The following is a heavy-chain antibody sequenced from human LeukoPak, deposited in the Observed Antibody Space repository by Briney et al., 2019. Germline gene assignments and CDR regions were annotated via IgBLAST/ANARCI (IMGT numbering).Heavy chain of an antibody. J-gene: IGHJ4*02. CDR3: ARAPYYYDSSGYFSGWYFDY. D-gene: IGHD3-22*01. CDR2: IIPIFGTA. Sequence: SVKVSCKASEGTFSSYAISWVRQAPGQGLEWMGGIIPIFGTANYAQKFQGRVTITADESTSTAYMELSSLRSEDTAVYYCARAPYYYDSSGYFSGWYFDYWGQGTLVTVSS. V-gene: IGHV1-69*13. CDR1: EGTFSSYA.